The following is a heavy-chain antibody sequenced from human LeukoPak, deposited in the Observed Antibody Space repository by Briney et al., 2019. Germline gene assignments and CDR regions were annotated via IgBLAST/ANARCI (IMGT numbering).Heavy chain of an antibody. CDR1: GFTFSSYA. CDR2: ISYDGSNK. V-gene: IGHV3-30-3*01. CDR3: AKEDLGPYYDSSGIDY. Sequence: GWSLRLSCAASGFTFSSYAMHWVRQAPGKGLEWVAVISYDGSNKYYADSVKGRFTISRDNSKNTLYLQMNSLRAEDTAVYYCAKEDLGPYYDSSGIDYWGQGTLVTVSS. J-gene: IGHJ4*02. D-gene: IGHD3-22*01.